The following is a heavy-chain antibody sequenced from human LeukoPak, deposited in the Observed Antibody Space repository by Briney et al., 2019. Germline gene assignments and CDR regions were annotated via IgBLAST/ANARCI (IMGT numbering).Heavy chain of an antibody. CDR1: GGTFSSYA. V-gene: IGHV1-69*06. Sequence: ASVKVSCKASGGTFSSYAISWVRQAPGQGLEWMGGIIPIFGTANYAQKFQGRVTITADKSTSTAYMELSSLRSEDTAVYYCAGGSGWSGAFDIWGQGTMVTVSS. J-gene: IGHJ3*02. CDR3: AGGSGWSGAFDI. CDR2: IIPIFGTA. D-gene: IGHD6-19*01.